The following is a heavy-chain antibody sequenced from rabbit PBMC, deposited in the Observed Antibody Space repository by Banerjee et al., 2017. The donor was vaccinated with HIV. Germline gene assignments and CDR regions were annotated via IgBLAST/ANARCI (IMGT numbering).Heavy chain of an antibody. V-gene: IGHV1S45*01. J-gene: IGHJ4*01. Sequence: QQQLEESGGGLVQPGGSLALTCKASGFSLSNNYVMCWVRQAPGKGLEWIGCIYTGGSGSTYYASWAKGRFTISKTSSTTVTLQMTSLTAADTATYFCARAPGYNTYGYEFNLWGPGTLVTVS. D-gene: IGHD6-1*01. CDR2: IYTGGSGST. CDR1: GFSLSNNYV. CDR3: ARAPGYNTYGYEFNL.